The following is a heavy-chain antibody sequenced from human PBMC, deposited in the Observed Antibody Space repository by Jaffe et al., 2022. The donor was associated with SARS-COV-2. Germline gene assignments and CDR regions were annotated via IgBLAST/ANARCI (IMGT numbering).Heavy chain of an antibody. J-gene: IGHJ6*03. CDR2: ISSSSSYI. D-gene: IGHD5-18*01. Sequence: EVQLVESGGGLVKPGGSLRLSCAASGFTFSSYSMNWVRQAPGKGLEWVSSISSSSSYIYYADSVKGRFTISRDNAKNSLYLQMNSLRAEDTAVYYCAREYGYSYGRVYYYYYMDVWGKGTTVTVSS. V-gene: IGHV3-21*01. CDR3: AREYGYSYGRVYYYYYMDV. CDR1: GFTFSSYS.